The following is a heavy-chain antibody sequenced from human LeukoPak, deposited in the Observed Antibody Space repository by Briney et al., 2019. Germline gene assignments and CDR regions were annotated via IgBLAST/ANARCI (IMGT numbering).Heavy chain of an antibody. Sequence: GASVKVSCKASGYTFTSYGISWVRQAPGQGLEWMGWISAYNGNTNYAQKLQGRVTMTTDTSTSTAYMELRSLRSDDTAVYYCARLAGYSYGSTYYYYYYMDVWGKGTTVTISS. J-gene: IGHJ6*03. CDR2: ISAYNGNT. CDR3: ARLAGYSYGSTYYYYYYMDV. D-gene: IGHD5-18*01. CDR1: GYTFTSYG. V-gene: IGHV1-18*01.